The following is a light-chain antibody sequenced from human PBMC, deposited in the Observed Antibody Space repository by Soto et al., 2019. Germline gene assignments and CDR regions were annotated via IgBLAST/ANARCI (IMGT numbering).Light chain of an antibody. CDR1: QDVSKY. Sequence: ESVVTQSPATLALSPCEGAALFGRASQDVSKYLAWYQQKPGQSPRLLIYDASNRATGIPARFSGSGSGTEFTLTISSLQSEDVAVYYCQQYDNWPPYTFGQGTKVDIK. J-gene: IGKJ2*01. CDR2: DAS. CDR3: QQYDNWPPYT. V-gene: IGKV3-15*01.